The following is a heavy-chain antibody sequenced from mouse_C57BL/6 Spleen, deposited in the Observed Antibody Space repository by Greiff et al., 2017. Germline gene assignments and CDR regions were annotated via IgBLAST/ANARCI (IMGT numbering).Heavy chain of an antibody. CDR2: IDPSDSYT. D-gene: IGHD1-1*01. Sequence: QVQLQQPGAELVMPGASVKLSCKASGYTFTSYWMHWVKQRPGQGLEWIGEIDPSDSYTNYNQKFKGKSTLTVDKSSSTAYMQLSSLTSEDSAVXYCARGGGSSYDWYFDVWGTGTTVTVSS. J-gene: IGHJ1*03. CDR1: GYTFTSYW. CDR3: ARGGGSSYDWYFDV. V-gene: IGHV1-69*01.